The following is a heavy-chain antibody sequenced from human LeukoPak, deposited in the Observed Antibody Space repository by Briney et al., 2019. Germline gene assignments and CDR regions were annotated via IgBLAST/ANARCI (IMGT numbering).Heavy chain of an antibody. CDR1: GYTFTSYG. CDR3: ARLDSGSYYWAYNWFDP. J-gene: IGHJ5*02. CDR2: ISAYNGNT. D-gene: IGHD1-26*01. Sequence: ASVMVSCKASGYTFTSYGISWVRQAPGQGLEWMGWISAYNGNTNYAQKLQGRVTMTTDTSTSTAYMELRSLRSDDTAVYYCARLDSGSYYWAYNWFDPWGQGTLVTVSS. V-gene: IGHV1-18*01.